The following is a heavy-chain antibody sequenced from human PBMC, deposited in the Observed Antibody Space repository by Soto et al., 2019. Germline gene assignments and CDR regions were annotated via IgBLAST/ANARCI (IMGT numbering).Heavy chain of an antibody. Sequence: SETLSLTCTVSGCSVSSGSYYWSWIRQPPGKGLEWIGYIYYSGSTNYNPSLKSRVTISVDTSKNQFSLKLSSVTAADTAVYYCARVTIVGATFYYDYWGQAPLVTVPS. D-gene: IGHD1-26*01. CDR3: ARVTIVGATFYYDY. CDR1: GCSVSSGSYY. CDR2: IYYSGST. V-gene: IGHV4-61*01. J-gene: IGHJ4*02.